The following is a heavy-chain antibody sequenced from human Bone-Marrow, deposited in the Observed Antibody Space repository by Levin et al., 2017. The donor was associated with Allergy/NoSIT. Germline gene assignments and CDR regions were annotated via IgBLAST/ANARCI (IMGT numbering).Heavy chain of an antibody. J-gene: IGHJ3*01. CDR1: GFPFTSFA. CDR3: AKGHGGAYLPDAFDV. Sequence: GESLKISCAASGFPFTSFAMGWVRQSPGKGLEWVSAIGYGGAGTHYADSVKGRFTISRDTSENTLFLQMNSLTAEDTAVYYCAKGHGGAYLPDAFDVWGQGTMVTVS. V-gene: IGHV3-23*01. CDR2: IGYGGAGT. D-gene: IGHD2-21*01.